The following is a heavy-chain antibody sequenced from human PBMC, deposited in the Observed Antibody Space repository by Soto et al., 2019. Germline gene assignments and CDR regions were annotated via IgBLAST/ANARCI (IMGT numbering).Heavy chain of an antibody. CDR2: INPNSGGT. Sequence: GASVKVSCKASGYTFTGYYMHWVRQAPGQGLEWMGWINPNSGGTNYAQKIQGWVTMTRDTSISTAYMELSRLRSDDTAVYYCARVLTVTRYCSGGSCYKDAFDIWGQGTMVTVSS. J-gene: IGHJ3*02. CDR1: GYTFTGYY. V-gene: IGHV1-2*04. D-gene: IGHD2-15*01. CDR3: ARVLTVTRYCSGGSCYKDAFDI.